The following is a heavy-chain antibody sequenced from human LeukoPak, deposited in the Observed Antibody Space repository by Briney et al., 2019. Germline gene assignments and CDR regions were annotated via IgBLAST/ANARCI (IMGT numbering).Heavy chain of an antibody. V-gene: IGHV4-34*01. J-gene: IGHJ3*02. Sequence: SETLSLTCAVYGGSFSGSYWSWIRQPPGKGLEWIGSIYYSGSTYYNPSLKSRVTISVDTSKNQFSLKLSSVTAADTAVYYCASYMVRGFDAFDIWGQGTMVTVSS. D-gene: IGHD3-10*01. CDR3: ASYMVRGFDAFDI. CDR1: GGSFSGSY. CDR2: IYYSGST.